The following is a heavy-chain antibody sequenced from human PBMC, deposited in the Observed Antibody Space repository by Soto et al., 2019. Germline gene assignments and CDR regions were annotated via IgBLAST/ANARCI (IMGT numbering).Heavy chain of an antibody. V-gene: IGHV3-21*01. D-gene: IGHD2-15*01. J-gene: IGHJ5*01. CDR2: ITNRGTHT. CDR3: ARAHEVAWFDS. CDR1: GFSFSSYT. Sequence: EVQLVESGGGLVKPGEALRLSCAASGFSFSSYTMNWVRQAPGKGLQWVSSITNRGTHTYSADSVKGRITIYRDNDKNSLYLQMNTLRAEDTAIYFCARAHEVAWFDSWGLGTLVTVTS.